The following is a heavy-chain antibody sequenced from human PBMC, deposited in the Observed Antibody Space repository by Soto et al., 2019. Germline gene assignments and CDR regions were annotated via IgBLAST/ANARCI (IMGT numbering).Heavy chain of an antibody. J-gene: IGHJ5*02. CDR2: IKEDGSEK. Sequence: PGGSLRLSCAASGFPFSSFWMSWVRQDPGKGLEWVANIKEDGSEKSSVDSVKGRFTISRDNAKNSLYLQMSSLRAEDTAVYYCARDRGWFDPWGQGTLVTVSS. V-gene: IGHV3-7*05. CDR3: ARDRGWFDP. CDR1: GFPFSSFW.